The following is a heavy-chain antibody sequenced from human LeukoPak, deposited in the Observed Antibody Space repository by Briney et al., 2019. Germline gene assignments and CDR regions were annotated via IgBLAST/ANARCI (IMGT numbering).Heavy chain of an antibody. D-gene: IGHD5-12*01. CDR3: AKDDPGEGYDFFDY. Sequence: GSLRLSCAASGFTFDAYAMHWVRQAPGKGLEWVSLISGDGGSTYYADSVKGRFTISRDNSKNSLYLQMNSLRTEDTALYYCAKDDPGEGYDFFDYWGQGTLVTVSS. CDR2: ISGDGGST. J-gene: IGHJ4*02. CDR1: GFTFDAYA. V-gene: IGHV3-43*02.